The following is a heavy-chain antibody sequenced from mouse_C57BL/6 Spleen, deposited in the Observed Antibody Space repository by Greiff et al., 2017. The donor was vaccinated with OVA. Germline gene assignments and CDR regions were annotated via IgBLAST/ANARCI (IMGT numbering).Heavy chain of an antibody. V-gene: IGHV1-76*01. J-gene: IGHJ2*01. CDR2: IYPGSGNT. CDR1: GYTFTDYY. CDR3: ARADKRRYSAFDY. D-gene: IGHD2-12*01. Sequence: VQLQQSGAELVRPGASVKLSCKASGYTFTDYYINWVKQRPGQGLEWIARIYPGSGNTYYNEKFKGKATLTAEKSSSTAYMQLSSLTSEDSAVYFCARADKRRYSAFDYWGQGTTLTVSS.